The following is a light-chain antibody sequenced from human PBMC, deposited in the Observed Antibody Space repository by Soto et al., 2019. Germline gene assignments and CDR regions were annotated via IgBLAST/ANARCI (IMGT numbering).Light chain of an antibody. J-gene: IGKJ2*01. CDR1: QDIRNK. V-gene: IGKV1-33*01. CDR3: QQYDNLPLT. CDR2: DAS. Sequence: DIQMTQSPSSLSAFVGDRVTITCQASQDIRNKLNWYQQKPGKAPKLVIYDASNLETGVPSRFSGSGSGTDFTFTISSLQPEDIATYYCQQYDNLPLTFGQGTKLEIK.